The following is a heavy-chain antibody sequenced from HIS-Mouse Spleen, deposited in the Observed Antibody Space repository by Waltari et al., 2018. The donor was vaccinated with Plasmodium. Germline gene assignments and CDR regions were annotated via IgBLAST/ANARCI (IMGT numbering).Heavy chain of an antibody. CDR3: AKAQGVINFDY. CDR2: ISYDGSNK. D-gene: IGHD3-16*01. CDR1: GFTFSSYG. V-gene: IGHV3-30*18. J-gene: IGHJ4*02. Sequence: QVQLVESGGGVVQPGRSLRLSCAASGFTFSSYGMHWVRQAPGKGLEGVAGISYDGSNKYYADSVKGRFTISRDNSKNTLYLQMNSLRAEDTAVYYCAKAQGVINFDYWGQGTLVTVSS.